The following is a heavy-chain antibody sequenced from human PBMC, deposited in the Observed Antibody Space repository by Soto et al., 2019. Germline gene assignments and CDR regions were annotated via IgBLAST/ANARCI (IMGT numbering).Heavy chain of an antibody. CDR1: GFTFDDYA. J-gene: IGHJ4*02. D-gene: IGHD4-17*01. Sequence: EVQLVESGGGLVQPGRSLRLSCAASGFTFDDYAMHWVRQAPGKGLEWVSGISWNSGSIGYADSVKGRFTISRDNAKNSLYLQMNSLRAEDTALYSCAKSPSYYGDFDYWGQGTLVTVSS. V-gene: IGHV3-9*01. CDR2: ISWNSGSI. CDR3: AKSPSYYGDFDY.